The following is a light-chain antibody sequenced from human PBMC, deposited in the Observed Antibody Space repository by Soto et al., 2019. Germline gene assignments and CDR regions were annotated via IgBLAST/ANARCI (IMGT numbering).Light chain of an antibody. V-gene: IGKV3-15*01. CDR2: GAS. Sequence: EIVMTQSPATLSVSPGERATLSCRASQSVSSNLAWYQQKSGQAPRLLIHGASTRATGIPASFSGSGSGTEFTLTISSLQSEDFAVYYCQQYNNWPSTFGQGTKLEIK. CDR1: QSVSSN. J-gene: IGKJ2*01. CDR3: QQYNNWPST.